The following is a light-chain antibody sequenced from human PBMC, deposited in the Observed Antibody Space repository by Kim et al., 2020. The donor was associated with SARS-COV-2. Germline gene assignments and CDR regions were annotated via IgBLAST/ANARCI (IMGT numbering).Light chain of an antibody. J-gene: IGLJ3*02. Sequence: ALGQTVTITCQGDSLTTYFASWYQQKPRQAPILIIYAKNNRPSGIPDRFSGSYSENTASLTISGAQAEDEADYYCNSRDTSGTHVLFGGGTQLTVL. CDR1: SLTTYF. CDR2: AKN. V-gene: IGLV3-19*01. CDR3: NSRDTSGTHVL.